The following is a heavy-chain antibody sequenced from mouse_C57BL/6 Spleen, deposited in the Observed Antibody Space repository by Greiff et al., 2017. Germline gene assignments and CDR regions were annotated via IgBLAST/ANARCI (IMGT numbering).Heavy chain of an antibody. CDR3: ARRKGDYGGFAY. CDR2: IYWDDDK. V-gene: IGHV8-12*01. Sequence: QVTLKESGPGILQSSQTLSLTCSFSGFSLSTSGMGVSWIRQPSGKGLEWLAHIYWDDDKRYNPSLKSRLTISKDTSRNQVFLKITSVDTADTATYYCARRKGDYGGFAYWGQGTLVTVSA. J-gene: IGHJ3*01. D-gene: IGHD1-1*02. CDR1: GFSLSTSGMG.